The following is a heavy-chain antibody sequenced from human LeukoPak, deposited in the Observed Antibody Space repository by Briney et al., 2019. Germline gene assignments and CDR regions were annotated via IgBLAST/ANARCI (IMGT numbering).Heavy chain of an antibody. J-gene: IGHJ4*02. D-gene: IGHD3-22*01. CDR3: AKDITMIVVAPSDY. CDR1: GFTFSSYA. CDR2: ISGSGGST. Sequence: PGGSLRLSCAASGFTFSSYAMSWVRQAPGKGLEWVSAISGSGGSTYYADSVKGRFTISRDNSKNTLYLQMNSLRAEDTAVYYWAKDITMIVVAPSDYWGQGTLVTVSS. V-gene: IGHV3-23*01.